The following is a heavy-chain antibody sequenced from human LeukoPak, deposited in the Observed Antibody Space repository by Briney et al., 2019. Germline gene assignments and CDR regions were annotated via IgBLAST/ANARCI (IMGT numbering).Heavy chain of an antibody. CDR2: VDPEDGET. V-gene: IGHV1-69-2*01. D-gene: IGHD3-3*01. Sequence: GATVKISCKASGYTFTDYYMHWVQQAPGKGLEWMGRVDPEDGETIYAEKFQGRVTITADTSTDTAYMELSSLRSEDTAVYYCATGPRGFWSGYQYYYYYYMDVWGKGTTVTVSS. CDR3: ATGPRGFWSGYQYYYYYYMDV. CDR1: GYTFTDYY. J-gene: IGHJ6*03.